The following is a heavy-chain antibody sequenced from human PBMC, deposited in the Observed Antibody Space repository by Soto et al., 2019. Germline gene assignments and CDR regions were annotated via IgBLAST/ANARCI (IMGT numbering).Heavy chain of an antibody. D-gene: IGHD3-10*01. CDR3: ARSVRGVNKYFFYYMDV. V-gene: IGHV4-59*01. CDR2: IYYSGST. J-gene: IGHJ6*03. CDR1: GGSISSYY. Sequence: SETLSLTCTVSGGSISSYYWSWIRQPPGKGLEWIGYIYYSGSTNYNPSLKSRVTISVDTSKNQFSLKLSSVTAADTAVYYCARSVRGVNKYFFYYMDVWGKWTTVTVAS.